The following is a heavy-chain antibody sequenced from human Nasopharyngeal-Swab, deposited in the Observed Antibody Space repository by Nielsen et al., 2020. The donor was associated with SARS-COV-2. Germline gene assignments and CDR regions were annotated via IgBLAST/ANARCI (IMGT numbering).Heavy chain of an antibody. CDR3: ARGLRVLGNFDY. CDR1: GFTFSTYS. D-gene: IGHD7-27*01. CDR2: IRGTSGYK. Sequence: GGSLRLSCAASGFTFSTYSMNWVRQVPGKGLEWVSFIRGTSGYKNYADSAKGRFTISRDNVKKSLYLQMNNLRAEDTAVYYCARGLRVLGNFDYWGQGTLVTVSS. J-gene: IGHJ4*02. V-gene: IGHV3-21*01.